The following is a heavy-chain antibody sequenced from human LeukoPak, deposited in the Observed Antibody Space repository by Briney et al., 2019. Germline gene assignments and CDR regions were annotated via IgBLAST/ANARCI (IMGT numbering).Heavy chain of an antibody. Sequence: GGSLRLSCAASGFTFSSYEMNWVRQAPGKGLEWVSSISSSSSYIYYADSVKGRFTISRDNARNSLYLQMNSLRAEDTAVYYCASQGSGYDSPINHWGQGTLVTVSS. D-gene: IGHD5-12*01. CDR1: GFTFSSYE. CDR2: ISSSSSYI. V-gene: IGHV3-21*01. CDR3: ASQGSGYDSPINH. J-gene: IGHJ4*02.